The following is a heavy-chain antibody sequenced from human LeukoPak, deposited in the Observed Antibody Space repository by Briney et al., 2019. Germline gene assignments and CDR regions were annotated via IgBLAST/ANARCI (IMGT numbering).Heavy chain of an antibody. CDR3: ARADYGDYAVY. J-gene: IGHJ4*02. D-gene: IGHD4-17*01. V-gene: IGHV3-7*01. CDR1: GFTFSSYW. CDR2: IKQDGSEK. Sequence: PGGSLRLSCAASGFTFSSYWMSWVRQAPGKGLEWVANIKQDGSEKYYVDSVKGRFTISRGNAKNSLYLQMNSLRAEDTAVYYCARADYGDYAVYWGQGTLVTVSS.